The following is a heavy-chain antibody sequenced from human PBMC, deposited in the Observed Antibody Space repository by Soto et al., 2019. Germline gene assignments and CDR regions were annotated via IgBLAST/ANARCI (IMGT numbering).Heavy chain of an antibody. Sequence: QVQLEQSGAEVKKPGSSVKVSCKASGGTFRTAAVSWVRQAPGQGLEWMGGIMPVFRTPDYAQKFHGRVTITADESTRTASMELSGLRSDDTAVYYCARDNDRPQLGGNYYYILDVWGQGTTITVSS. J-gene: IGHJ6*02. D-gene: IGHD2-8*01. CDR3: ARDNDRPQLGGNYYYILDV. CDR1: GGTFRTAA. CDR2: IMPVFRTP. V-gene: IGHV1-69*12.